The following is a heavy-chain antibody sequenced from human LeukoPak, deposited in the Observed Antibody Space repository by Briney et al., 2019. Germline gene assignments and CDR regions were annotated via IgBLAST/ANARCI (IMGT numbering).Heavy chain of an antibody. V-gene: IGHV4-59*08. CDR2: IYNTGRT. CDR1: GGSITNYY. CDR3: ARQGELAIDY. D-gene: IGHD1-26*01. Sequence: SETLSLTCSVSGGSITNYYWSWIRQSPGKGLEWIGFIYNTGRTNYNPSLQSRVTMSIDTSKNQFTLKLSSVTAADTAVYYCARQGELAIDYWGQGTLVTVSS. J-gene: IGHJ4*02.